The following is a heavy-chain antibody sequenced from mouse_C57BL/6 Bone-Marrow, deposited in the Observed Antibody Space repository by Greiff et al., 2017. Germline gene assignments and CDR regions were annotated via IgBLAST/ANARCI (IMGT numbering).Heavy chain of an antibody. CDR1: GFNITDAY. V-gene: IGHV14-4*01. CDR3: ADGYLWCAY. CDR2: IDPAHGDT. J-gene: IGHJ3*01. Sequence: VQLQQPGAELVRPGASVKLSCTASGFNITDAYMHWVKQRPEHGLAWIGWIDPAHGDTEYASKFQGKDTLTADPSSNTAYLPLSSLTYECATVDYCADGYLWCAYWGQGTMVTVSA. D-gene: IGHD2-3*01.